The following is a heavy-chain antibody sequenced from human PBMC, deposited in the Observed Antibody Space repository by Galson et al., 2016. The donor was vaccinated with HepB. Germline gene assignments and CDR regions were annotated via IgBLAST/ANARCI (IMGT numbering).Heavy chain of an antibody. V-gene: IGHV4-31*03. CDR3: ARAPLLYQLLSPGAFDI. D-gene: IGHD2-2*01. CDR2: IYYSGST. Sequence: TLSLTCTVSGGSITSGGYYWSWIRQHPGKGLEWIGYIYYSGSTYYNPSLKSRVTISVDTSKNQFSLKLSSVTAADTAVYYCARAPLLYQLLSPGAFDIWGQGTMVTVSS. J-gene: IGHJ3*02. CDR1: GGSITSGGYY.